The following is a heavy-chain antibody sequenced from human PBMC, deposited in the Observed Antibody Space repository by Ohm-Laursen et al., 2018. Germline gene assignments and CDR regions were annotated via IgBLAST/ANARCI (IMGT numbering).Heavy chain of an antibody. CDR3: VSIWH. V-gene: IGHV3-7*01. Sequence: SLRLSCSATGFTFDDYAMHWVRQAPGKGLEWVANVNPDGSDKYYVDSVKGRFTISRDNAKNSLVLQMNTLRAEDAAVYYCVSIWHWDQGTLVTVSS. CDR2: VNPDGSDK. CDR1: GFTFDDYA. J-gene: IGHJ4*02.